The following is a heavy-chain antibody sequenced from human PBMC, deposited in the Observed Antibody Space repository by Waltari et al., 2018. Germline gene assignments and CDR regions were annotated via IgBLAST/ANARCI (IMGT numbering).Heavy chain of an antibody. CDR1: GFTFSSYA. CDR3: ARDVGGYDPGGDY. J-gene: IGHJ4*02. D-gene: IGHD5-12*01. V-gene: IGHV3-30-3*01. CDR2: ISYDGSNK. Sequence: QVQLVESGGGVVQPGRSLRLSCAASGFTFSSYAMHWLRQAPGKGLEWVAVISYDGSNKYYADSVKGRFTISRDNSKNTLYLQMNSLRAEDTAVYYCARDVGGYDPGGDYWGQGTLVTVSS.